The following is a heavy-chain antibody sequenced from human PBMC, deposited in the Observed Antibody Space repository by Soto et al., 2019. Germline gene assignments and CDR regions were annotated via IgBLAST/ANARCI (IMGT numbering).Heavy chain of an antibody. D-gene: IGHD1-20*01. CDR3: AKDSNWNDGYFDY. V-gene: IGHV3-30*18. J-gene: IGHJ4*02. Sequence: GGSLRLSCAASGFTFSSYGMHWVRQAPGKGLEWVAVISYDGSNKYYADSVKGRFTISRDNSKNTLYLQMNSLRAEDTAVYYCAKDSNWNDGYFDYWGQGTLVTVSS. CDR1: GFTFSSYG. CDR2: ISYDGSNK.